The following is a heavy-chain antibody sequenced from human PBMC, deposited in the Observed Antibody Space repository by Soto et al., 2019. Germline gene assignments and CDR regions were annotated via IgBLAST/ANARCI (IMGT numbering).Heavy chain of an antibody. CDR1: GGSISSYY. Sequence: QVQLQESGPGLVKPSETLSLTCTVSGGSISSYYWSWIRQPPGTGLERIGYIYYSGSTNYNPSLKGRVTISVDTSKSQFSLKLGSVTAADTAVYYCARHPRCYGSGSYPHYCYYYMDVWGKGTTVTVSS. CDR2: IYYSGST. V-gene: IGHV4-59*08. CDR3: ARHPRCYGSGSYPHYCYYYMDV. D-gene: IGHD3-10*01. J-gene: IGHJ6*03.